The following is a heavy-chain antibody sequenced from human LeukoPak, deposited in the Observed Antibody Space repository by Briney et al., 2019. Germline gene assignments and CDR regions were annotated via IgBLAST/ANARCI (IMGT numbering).Heavy chain of an antibody. CDR2: ISGSGGST. J-gene: IGHJ5*02. D-gene: IGHD3-3*01. V-gene: IGHV3-23*01. Sequence: GGSLRLSCAASGFAFSNYAMSWVRQAPGMGPEWVSAISGSGGSTYYPDSVKGRFTISRDNSKNTLHLQMNSLRAEDTAVYYCAKPITIFGGGFDTWGQGTLVTVSS. CDR1: GFAFSNYA. CDR3: AKPITIFGGGFDT.